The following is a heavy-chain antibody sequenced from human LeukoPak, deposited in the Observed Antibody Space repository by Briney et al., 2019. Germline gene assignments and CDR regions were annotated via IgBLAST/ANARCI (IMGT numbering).Heavy chain of an antibody. CDR1: GYTFTTYG. CDR3: AFTYFYDSTGKSYFDY. J-gene: IGHJ4*02. CDR2: ISVYNGNT. V-gene: IGHV1-18*01. D-gene: IGHD3-22*01. Sequence: ASVKVSCKASGYTFTTYGINWVRQAPGQGLEWMGWISVYNGNTNYAQKLQGRVTMTTDTSTSTAYMELRSLRSDDTAVYYCAFTYFYDSTGKSYFDYWGQGTLVTVSS.